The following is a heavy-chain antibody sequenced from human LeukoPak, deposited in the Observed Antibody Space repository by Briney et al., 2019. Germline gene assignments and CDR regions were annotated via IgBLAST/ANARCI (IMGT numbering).Heavy chain of an antibody. J-gene: IGHJ4*02. V-gene: IGHV3-23*01. CDR2: ISGSGGST. Sequence: PGGSLRLSCAASGFTFSNYAMSCVRQAPGKGLEWVSAISGSGGSTYYADSVKGRFTISRDNSKNTLYLQMNSLRAEDTAVYYCARVGRLQYGDYVAFDYWGQGALVTVSS. CDR1: GFTFSNYA. D-gene: IGHD4-17*01. CDR3: ARVGRLQYGDYVAFDY.